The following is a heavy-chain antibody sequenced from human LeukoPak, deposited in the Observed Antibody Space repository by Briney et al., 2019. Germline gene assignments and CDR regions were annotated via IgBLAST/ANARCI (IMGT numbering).Heavy chain of an antibody. CDR3: ARGKLNQPRSYYYGSGSRHRDDGRLN. Sequence: SETLSLTCTVSGGSISSSSYYWSWIRQPPGKGLEWIGEINHSGSTNYNPSLKSRVTISVDTSKNQFSLKLSSVTAADTAVYYCARGKLNQPRSYYYGSGSRHRDDGRLNWGQGTLVTVSS. CDR2: INHSGST. D-gene: IGHD3-10*01. J-gene: IGHJ4*02. V-gene: IGHV4-39*07. CDR1: GGSISSSSYY.